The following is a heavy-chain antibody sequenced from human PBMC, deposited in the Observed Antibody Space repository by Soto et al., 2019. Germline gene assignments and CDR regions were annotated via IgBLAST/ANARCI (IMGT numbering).Heavy chain of an antibody. Sequence: KGLEWIGYIYYSGSTYYNPSLKSRVTISVDTSKNQFSLKLSSVTAADTAVYYCASSSRVDSSGYYYVPAFETRCQAPIV. V-gene: IGHV4-30-4*01. J-gene: IGHJ3*02. D-gene: IGHD3-22*01. CDR3: ASSSRVDSSGYYYVPAFET. CDR2: IYYSGST.